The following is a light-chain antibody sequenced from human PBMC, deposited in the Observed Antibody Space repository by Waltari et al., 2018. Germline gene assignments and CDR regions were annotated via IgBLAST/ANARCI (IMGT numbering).Light chain of an antibody. CDR2: EVN. CDR3: SSYAGSSNLI. J-gene: IGLJ2*01. V-gene: IGLV2-8*01. Sequence: QSALTQPPSASGSPGQSVTISCTGTSSDIGRSKYVPWYQQHPPKAPKLMIYEVNKRPSGVPDRFSGSKSGNTASLTVSGLQADDEADYYCSSYAGSSNLIFGGGTKLTVL. CDR1: SSDIGRSKY.